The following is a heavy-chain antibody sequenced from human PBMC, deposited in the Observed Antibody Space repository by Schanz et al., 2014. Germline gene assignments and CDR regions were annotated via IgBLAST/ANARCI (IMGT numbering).Heavy chain of an antibody. Sequence: QVQLVQSGAEVKKPGASVKVSCKASGYTFTSYGISWMRQAPGQGLEWMGKIIPVLNIATYAQRFQGRVSITADTSTNTAYMELSSLTSEDTAVHYCARGRGFYDYWGQGTLVTVSS. CDR3: ARGRGFYDY. D-gene: IGHD3-10*01. J-gene: IGHJ4*02. V-gene: IGHV1-69*04. CDR2: IIPVLNIA. CDR1: GYTFTSYG.